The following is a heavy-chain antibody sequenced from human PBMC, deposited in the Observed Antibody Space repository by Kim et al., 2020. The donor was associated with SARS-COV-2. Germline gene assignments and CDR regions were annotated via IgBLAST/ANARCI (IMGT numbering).Heavy chain of an antibody. V-gene: IGHV3-7*04. Sequence: SGKGRFTIPRDNAKNSLYLKMNSLRAEDTAVYYCARGGSIAAAGTKFDYWGQGTLVTVSS. CDR3: ARGGSIAAAGTKFDY. J-gene: IGHJ4*02. D-gene: IGHD6-13*01.